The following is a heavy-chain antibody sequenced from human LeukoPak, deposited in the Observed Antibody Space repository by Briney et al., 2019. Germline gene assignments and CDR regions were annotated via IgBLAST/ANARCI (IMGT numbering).Heavy chain of an antibody. V-gene: IGHV4-61*01. CDR1: GGSISSGSYY. Sequence: PSETLSLTCIVSGGSISSGSYYWSWIRRPPGKGLEWIGYIYYSGSTNYNPSLKSRVTISVDTSKNQFSLKLSSVTAADTAVYYCARLGVGARDYFDYWGQGTLVTVSS. CDR2: IYYSGST. D-gene: IGHD1-26*01. J-gene: IGHJ4*02. CDR3: ARLGVGARDYFDY.